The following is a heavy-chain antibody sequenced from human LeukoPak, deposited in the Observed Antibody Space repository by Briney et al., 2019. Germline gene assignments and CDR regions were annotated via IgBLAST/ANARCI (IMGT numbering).Heavy chain of an antibody. Sequence: SQTLSLTCTVSGGSISSGGYYWSWIRQPPGKGLEWIGYIYHSGSTYYNPSLKSRVTISVDRSKNQFSLKLSSVTAADTAVYYCARDSKYYYGSGSYYPFDYWGQGTLVTVSS. D-gene: IGHD3-10*01. CDR3: ARDSKYYYGSGSYYPFDY. CDR2: IYHSGST. V-gene: IGHV4-30-2*01. CDR1: GGSISSGGYY. J-gene: IGHJ4*02.